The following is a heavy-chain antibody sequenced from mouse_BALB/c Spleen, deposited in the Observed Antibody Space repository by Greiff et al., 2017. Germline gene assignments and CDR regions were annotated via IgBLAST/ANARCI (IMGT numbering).Heavy chain of an antibody. Sequence: VKLMESGPGLVAPSQSLSITCTVSGFSLTSYDISWIRQPPGKGLEWLGVIWTGGGTNYNSAFMSRLSISKDNSKSQVFLKMNSLQTDDTAIYYCVRYRYDYFDYWGQGTTLTVSS. CDR2: IWTGGGT. CDR3: VRYRYDYFDY. V-gene: IGHV2-9-2*01. D-gene: IGHD2-14*01. CDR1: GFSLTSYD. J-gene: IGHJ2*01.